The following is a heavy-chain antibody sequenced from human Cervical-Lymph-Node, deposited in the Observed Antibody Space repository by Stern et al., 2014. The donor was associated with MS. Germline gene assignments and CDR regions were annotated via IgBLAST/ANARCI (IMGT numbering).Heavy chain of an antibody. CDR1: GYTFTTYY. D-gene: IGHD1-1*01. Sequence: QVQLVQSGAEIRNPGASVKISCEASGYTFTTYYMHWVRQAPGQVLEWVALCNPSGGNTTFVQRFQGRGTVTGDTSTSTVYMELSGLRSEDTAVYYCARVLSLATSDSWGQGTLVIVSS. J-gene: IGHJ4*02. CDR2: CNPSGGNT. CDR3: ARVLSLATSDS. V-gene: IGHV1-46*01.